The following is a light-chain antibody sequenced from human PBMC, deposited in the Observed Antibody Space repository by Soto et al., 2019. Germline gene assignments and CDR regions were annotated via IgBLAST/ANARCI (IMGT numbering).Light chain of an antibody. CDR2: GAS. Sequence: EIVMTQSPATLSVSPGERATLSCRASQSVSSNLAWYQQKPGQAPKLLIYGASTRATGIPARFSGSGSGTEFTLTISSLQSEDFAVYYCKQYNHWPPCTFGQGTKLEIK. J-gene: IGKJ2*02. CDR3: KQYNHWPPCT. V-gene: IGKV3-15*01. CDR1: QSVSSN.